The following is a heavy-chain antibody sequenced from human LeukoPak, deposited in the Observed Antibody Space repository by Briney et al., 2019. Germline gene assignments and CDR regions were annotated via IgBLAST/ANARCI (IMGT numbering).Heavy chain of an antibody. Sequence: SETLSLTCTVSGGSISINNYYWGWIRQPPGEGLEWIASIYYTGTTYYNPSLKSRVTISVDTSKNQFSLKLSSVTAADTAVYYCARDAVGTTSLLDVWGQGTLVTVSS. CDR3: ARDAVGTTSLLDV. CDR2: IYYTGTT. V-gene: IGHV4-39*07. D-gene: IGHD2-2*01. CDR1: GGSISINNYY. J-gene: IGHJ4*02.